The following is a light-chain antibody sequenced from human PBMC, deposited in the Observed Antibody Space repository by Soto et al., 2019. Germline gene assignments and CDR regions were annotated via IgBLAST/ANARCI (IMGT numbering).Light chain of an antibody. CDR2: DAS. V-gene: IGKV3-15*01. CDR1: QSVTNK. Sequence: EIGMTQSPATLSLSPGDRATLSCRASQSVTNKLAWYQQKPGQAPRLLIDDASTRATGVPARFSGSGSGTEFTLTISNLQSEDCAVYYCQQYNGSPPWTFGKGTNVEIK. J-gene: IGKJ1*01. CDR3: QQYNGSPPWT.